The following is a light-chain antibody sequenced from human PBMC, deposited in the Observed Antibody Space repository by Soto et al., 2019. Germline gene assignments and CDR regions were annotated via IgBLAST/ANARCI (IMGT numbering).Light chain of an antibody. Sequence: QSVLTQPASVSGSPGQSITISCTGTSSDIGGFNYVSWYQQHPGKAPKLMIYDVSYRPSGVSHRFSGSKSGNTATLTISGLQAEDEADYYCSSYTTISTRVFGGGTKVTVL. CDR2: DVS. CDR3: SSYTTISTRV. CDR1: SSDIGGFNY. V-gene: IGLV2-14*03. J-gene: IGLJ2*01.